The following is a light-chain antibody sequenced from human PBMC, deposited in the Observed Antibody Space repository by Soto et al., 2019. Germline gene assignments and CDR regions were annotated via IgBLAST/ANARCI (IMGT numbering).Light chain of an antibody. CDR1: SNY. J-gene: IGLJ2*01. Sequence: QSVLTQPRSVSGSPGQSVTISCTGTSNYVSWYQHPPGNPPILMIYDVSKRPSGVPDGFAGTKAGNTASLTISGLQAEDEADYYCCSYAGTYAWVFGGGTKLTVL. CDR2: DVS. V-gene: IGLV2-11*01. CDR3: CSYAGTYAWV.